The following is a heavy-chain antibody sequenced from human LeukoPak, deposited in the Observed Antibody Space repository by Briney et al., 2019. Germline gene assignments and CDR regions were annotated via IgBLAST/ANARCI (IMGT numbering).Heavy chain of an antibody. CDR3: ARDFKDDTVVVPAADY. CDR1: GYSISGGYY. V-gene: IGHV4-38-2*02. J-gene: IGHJ4*02. D-gene: IGHD2-2*01. CDR2: IYPTGTT. Sequence: YPSKTLSLTCTVSGYSISGGYYWGWIRQPPGKGLEWIGNIYPTGTTYYNPSLKSRVTISIDTSKNQFSLKLSSVTAADTAVYYCARDFKDDTVVVPAADYWGQGTLVTVSS.